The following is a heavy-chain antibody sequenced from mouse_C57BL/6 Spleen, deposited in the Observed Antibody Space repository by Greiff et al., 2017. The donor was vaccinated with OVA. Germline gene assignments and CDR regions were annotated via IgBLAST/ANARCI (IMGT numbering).Heavy chain of an antibody. CDR1: GYTFTSYW. J-gene: IGHJ1*03. CDR3: ASGYYGSSYVRYFDV. CDR2: IDPSDSYI. Sequence: VQLQQPGAELVMPGASVKLSCKASGYTFTSYWMHWVKQRPGQGLEWIGEIDPSDSYINYNQKFKGKSTLTVDKSSSTAYMQLSSLTSEDSAVYDCASGYYGSSYVRYFDVWGTGTTVTVSS. V-gene: IGHV1-69*01. D-gene: IGHD1-1*01.